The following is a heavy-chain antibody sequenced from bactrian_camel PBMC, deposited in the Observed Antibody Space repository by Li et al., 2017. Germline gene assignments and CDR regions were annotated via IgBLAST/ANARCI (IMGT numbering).Heavy chain of an antibody. D-gene: IGHD5*01. CDR2: IGVGGTAT. V-gene: IGHV3S40*01. J-gene: IGHJ4*01. CDR3: AAAPSWRGWTLDEDKYTI. Sequence: VQLVESGGGSVQTGGSLRLSCVASGYISRGYSVGWFRQAPEKEHEGVASIGVGGTATQYADSVKGRFIISRDNAKSTVYPQMNFLKPEDTATYYCAAAPSWRGWTLDEDKYTIWGRGTQVTVS. CDR1: GYISRGYS.